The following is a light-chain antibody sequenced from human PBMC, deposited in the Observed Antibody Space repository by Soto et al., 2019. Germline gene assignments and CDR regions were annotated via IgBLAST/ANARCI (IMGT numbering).Light chain of an antibody. CDR2: AAS. V-gene: IGKV1-27*01. J-gene: IGKJ1*01. Sequence: DFQMTQSPSSLSASVGDTVTLTCRASQGFTNYLAWYQQKPGKAPKLLIYAASTLQSGVPPRFSGSGSGTEFTLTISSLQPDDFATYYCQQYNRSPWTFGQGTKVDIK. CDR3: QQYNRSPWT. CDR1: QGFTNY.